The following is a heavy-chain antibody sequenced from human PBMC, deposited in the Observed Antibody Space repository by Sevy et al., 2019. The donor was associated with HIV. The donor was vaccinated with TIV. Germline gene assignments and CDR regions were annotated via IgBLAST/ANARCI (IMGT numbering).Heavy chain of an antibody. CDR1: RYTLSEFS. V-gene: IGHV1-24*01. CDR3: AITKDYYDSSAYPFDY. J-gene: IGHJ4*02. D-gene: IGHD3-22*01. Sequence: ASVKVSCKVSRYTLSEFSIHWVRQAPGRELEWMATFDPEDDETFYAQKFRGRVTMTEDTSTDTAYMELSSLRSEDTAVYYCAITKDYYDSSAYPFDYWGQGTLVTVSS. CDR2: FDPEDDET.